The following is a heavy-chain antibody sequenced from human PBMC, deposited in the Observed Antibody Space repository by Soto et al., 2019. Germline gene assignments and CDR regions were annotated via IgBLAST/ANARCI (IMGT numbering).Heavy chain of an antibody. CDR3: ARVAYRWTGQDY. V-gene: IGHV3-7*04. CDR2: IKPDGSEK. CDR1: GFPLATYW. D-gene: IGHD2-2*01. Sequence: EVQLVESGGGLVQRGGSLRLSCAASGFPLATYWMTWLRQAPGKGLEWVANIKPDGSEKTYLDSVKGRFTISRDDAETSLLLQMNSLRAEDTGVYYCARVAYRWTGQDYWGRGALVTVSS. J-gene: IGHJ4*02.